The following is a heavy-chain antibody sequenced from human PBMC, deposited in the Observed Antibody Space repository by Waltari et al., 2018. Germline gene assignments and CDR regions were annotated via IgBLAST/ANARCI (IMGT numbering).Heavy chain of an antibody. V-gene: IGHV3-30*01. CDR1: GLTFSSYA. J-gene: IGHJ4*02. CDR2: ISYDGSNK. Sequence: QVQLVESGGGVVQPGRSMRLSCAASGLTFSSYAMHWVRQAPGKGLEWVAVISYDGSNKYYADSVKGRFTISRDNSKNTLYLQMNSLRAEDTAVYYCAREDSGSYWAYWGQGTLVTVSS. D-gene: IGHD1-26*01. CDR3: AREDSGSYWAY.